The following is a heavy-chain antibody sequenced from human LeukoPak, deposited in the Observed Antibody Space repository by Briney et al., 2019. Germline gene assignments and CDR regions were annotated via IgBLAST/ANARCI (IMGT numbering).Heavy chain of an antibody. V-gene: IGHV1-69*06. CDR3: AREGGHGGYLDY. CDR1: GGTFSIYA. J-gene: IGHJ4*02. D-gene: IGHD3-10*01. CDR2: IIPIFGTA. Sequence: SVKLSCTASGGTFSIYAISWVRQAPGQGLEWMGGIIPIFGTANYAQTFQGRVTITADKSTSTAYMELSSLRSEDTAVYYCAREGGHGGYLDYWGQGTLVTVSS.